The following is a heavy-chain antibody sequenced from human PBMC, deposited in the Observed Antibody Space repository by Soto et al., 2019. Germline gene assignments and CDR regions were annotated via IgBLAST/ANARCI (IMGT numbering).Heavy chain of an antibody. CDR3: ASGKYYDFWSGYYRGDYYYGMDV. CDR1: GGTFSSYA. V-gene: IGHV1-69*12. Sequence: QVQLVQSGAEVKKPGSSVKVSCKASGGTFSSYAISWVRQAPGQGLEWMGGIIPIFGTANYAQKFQGRVTIAAGESTSTAYRVLSCLRSEDTAVYYCASGKYYDFWSGYYRGDYYYGMDVWGQGTTVTVSS. CDR2: IIPIFGTA. J-gene: IGHJ6*02. D-gene: IGHD3-3*01.